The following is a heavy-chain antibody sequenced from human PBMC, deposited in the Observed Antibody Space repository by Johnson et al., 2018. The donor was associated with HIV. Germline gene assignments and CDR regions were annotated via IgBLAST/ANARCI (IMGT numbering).Heavy chain of an antibody. J-gene: IGHJ3*01. V-gene: IGHV3-66*01. CDR3: TRGWGYAFDV. D-gene: IGHD3-10*01. CDR1: GFTFSSYW. Sequence: VQLVESGGGVVQPGRSLRLSCAASGFTFSSYWMSWVRQAPGTGLEWVSVLYSGGSTSYAYSVKGRFTISRDNAKNTLYLQMNRLRAEDTAVYYCTRGWGYAFDVWGQGTMVTVSS. CDR2: LYSGGST.